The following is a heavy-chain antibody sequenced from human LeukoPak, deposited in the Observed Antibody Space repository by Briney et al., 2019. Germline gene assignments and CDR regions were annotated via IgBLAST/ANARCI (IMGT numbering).Heavy chain of an antibody. J-gene: IGHJ4*02. D-gene: IGHD2-8*01. Sequence: PSETLSLTCTVSGGSISSHYRSWIRQPPGKGLEWIGYIYYSGSTNYNPSLKSRVTISVDTSKNQFSLRLSSVTAADTAVYYCARGPYCTNGVCYGSSNYWGQGTLVTVSS. CDR3: ARGPYCTNGVCYGSSNY. CDR2: IYYSGST. CDR1: GGSISSHY. V-gene: IGHV4-59*11.